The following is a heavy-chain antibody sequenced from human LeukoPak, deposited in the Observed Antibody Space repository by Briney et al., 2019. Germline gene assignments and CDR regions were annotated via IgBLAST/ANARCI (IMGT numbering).Heavy chain of an antibody. Sequence: ASVKVSCKASGYTFTSYDINWVRQAPGQGLEWMGWINPNSGGTNYAQKFQGRVTMTRDTSISTAYMELSRLRSDDTAVYYCARDLFDVAMIVVVNPDYWGQGTLVTVSS. J-gene: IGHJ4*02. D-gene: IGHD3-22*01. V-gene: IGHV1-2*02. CDR3: ARDLFDVAMIVVVNPDY. CDR1: GYTFTSYD. CDR2: INPNSGGT.